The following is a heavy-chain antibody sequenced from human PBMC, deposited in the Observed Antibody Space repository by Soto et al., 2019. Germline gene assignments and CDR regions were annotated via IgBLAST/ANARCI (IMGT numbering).Heavy chain of an antibody. CDR3: VRGTTGELEY. D-gene: IGHD1-1*01. J-gene: IGHJ4*02. V-gene: IGHV1-18*01. CDR2: ISDYTGTP. Sequence: ASVKVSCKASGYTFSSHGITWVRQAPGQGLEWMGEISDYTGTPNYTQKVLGRATITTDTSTSTAYMELRMLRSDDTAVYFCVRGTTGELEYWGQGTLVTVSS. CDR1: GYTFSSHG.